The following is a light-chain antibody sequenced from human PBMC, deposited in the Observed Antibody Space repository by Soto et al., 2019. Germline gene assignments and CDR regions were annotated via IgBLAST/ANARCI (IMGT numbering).Light chain of an antibody. Sequence: EIELTQSPGTLSLSPGERATLSCRASQSVSSSYLAWYQQKPGQAPRLLIYGASSMDTGIPDRFSGSGSGTAFTLTISRLETEDFAVYYCHQYGSSLMYTFGQGTKLEIK. V-gene: IGKV3-20*01. CDR3: HQYGSSLMYT. J-gene: IGKJ2*01. CDR1: QSVSSSY. CDR2: GAS.